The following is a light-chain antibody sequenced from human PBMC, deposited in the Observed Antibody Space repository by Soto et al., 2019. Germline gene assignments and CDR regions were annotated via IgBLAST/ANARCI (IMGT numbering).Light chain of an antibody. V-gene: IGKV3-11*01. CDR1: QSVSSY. CDR2: DAS. CDR3: QQRSNWPLT. Sequence: IVLTLSPGTLSLSPGERATLSCRASQSVSSYLAWYQQKPGQAPRLLIYDASNRATGIPARFSGSGYGTDFNLTISSLETEDFAVYYCQQRSNWPLTFGGGTKVDIK. J-gene: IGKJ4*01.